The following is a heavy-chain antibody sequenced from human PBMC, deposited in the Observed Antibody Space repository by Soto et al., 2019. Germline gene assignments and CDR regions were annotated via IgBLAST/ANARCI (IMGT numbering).Heavy chain of an antibody. V-gene: IGHV4-39*01. D-gene: IGHD2-21*02. J-gene: IGHJ6*02. CDR1: GGSISSSSYY. Sequence: QLQLQESGPGLVKPSGTLSLTCTVSGGSISSSSYYWGWIRQPPGKGLEWIGSIYYSGSTYYNPSLKSRVTISVDTSKNQFSLKLSSVTAADTAVYYCWVTAIASFYYYYGMDVWGQGTTVTVSS. CDR3: WVTAIASFYYYYGMDV. CDR2: IYYSGST.